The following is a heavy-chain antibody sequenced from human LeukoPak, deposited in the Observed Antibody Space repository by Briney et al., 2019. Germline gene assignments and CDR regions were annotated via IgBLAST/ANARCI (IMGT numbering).Heavy chain of an antibody. V-gene: IGHV4-4*02. D-gene: IGHD2/OR15-2a*01. CDR3: ARHRHFIHPLRGLFMALDY. CDR2: VAQSGSP. Sequence: SGTLSLSCVVSGDSMNSNHWWTWVRQAPGKGLEWIGEVAQSGSPKYNPSLKNRVSISMDKSNNQFFLNLTSVTAADTAVFFCARHRHFIHPLRGLFMALDYWSQGSLVTVSS. J-gene: IGHJ4*02. CDR1: GDSMNSNHW.